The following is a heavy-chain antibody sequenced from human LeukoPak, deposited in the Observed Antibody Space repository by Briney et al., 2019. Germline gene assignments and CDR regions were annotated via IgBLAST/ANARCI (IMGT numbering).Heavy chain of an antibody. CDR3: ARMFGGNYYGYYFDY. J-gene: IGHJ4*02. CDR1: GFTVNNYY. CDR2: LYSGGMT. Sequence: GGSLRLSCAASGFTVNNYYMTWVRQAPGKGLECVSILYSGGMTYYADSVKGRFTIPTDTSKNTVNLQMNSLRAEDTAIYYCARMFGGNYYGYYFDYWGQGSMLTVSS. D-gene: IGHD1-26*01. V-gene: IGHV3-53*01.